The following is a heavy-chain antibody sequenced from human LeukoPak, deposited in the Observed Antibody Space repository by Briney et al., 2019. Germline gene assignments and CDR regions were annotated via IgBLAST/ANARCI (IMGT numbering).Heavy chain of an antibody. V-gene: IGHV3-21*01. J-gene: IGHJ3*02. CDR2: ISSSSSYI. Sequence: XWVRQAPGXXXEWXSSISSSSSYIYYADSVKGRFTISRDNAKNSLYLQMNSLRAEDTAVYYCARDGSYSSSWSRDAFDIWGQGTMVTVSS. CDR3: ARDGSYSSSWSRDAFDI. D-gene: IGHD6-13*01.